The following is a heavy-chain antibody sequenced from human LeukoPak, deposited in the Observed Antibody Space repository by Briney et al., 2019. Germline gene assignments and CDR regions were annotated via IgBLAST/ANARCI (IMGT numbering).Heavy chain of an antibody. V-gene: IGHV3-21*01. D-gene: IGHD2/OR15-2a*01. Sequence: GGSLRLSCAASGFSISGSAMNWVRQAPWRGLEWVSSINNVASHIYYAGSVRGRFTISRDNAKNSVYLQMNSLRPEDTAVYYCTRDATYYLRYGYFDSWGQGTLVTVSS. CDR2: INNVASHI. J-gene: IGHJ4*02. CDR1: GFSISGSA. CDR3: TRDATYYLRYGYFDS.